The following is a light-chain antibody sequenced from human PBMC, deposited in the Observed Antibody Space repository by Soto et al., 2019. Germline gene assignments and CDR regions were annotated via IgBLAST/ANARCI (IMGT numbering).Light chain of an antibody. Sequence: QSALTQPASVSGSPGQSITISCAGTSSDIGGSNYVSWYQQHPGKAPKLMIYGVSNRPSGVSNRFSGSKSGNTASLTISGLQAEDEADYFCYSSRSSTTRVFGTGTKLTVL. CDR3: YSSRSSTTRV. CDR2: GVS. J-gene: IGLJ1*01. CDR1: SSDIGGSNY. V-gene: IGLV2-14*03.